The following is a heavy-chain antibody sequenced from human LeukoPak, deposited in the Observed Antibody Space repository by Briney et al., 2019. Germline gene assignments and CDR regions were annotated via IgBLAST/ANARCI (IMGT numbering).Heavy chain of an antibody. Sequence: GSSLRLSCAASGFAFSSYGMHWVRQAPGKGLEWVAVIWFDGNTKYYADSVKGRFTLSRDNSKSTLYLQMSNLRAEDTAVYYCARVPHPGSSSTRYSSVFGGTPPDYWGQGTLVTVSS. CDR1: GFAFSSYG. CDR2: IWFDGNTK. CDR3: ARVPHPGSSSTRYSSVFGGTPPDY. V-gene: IGHV3-33*01. D-gene: IGHD6-13*01. J-gene: IGHJ4*02.